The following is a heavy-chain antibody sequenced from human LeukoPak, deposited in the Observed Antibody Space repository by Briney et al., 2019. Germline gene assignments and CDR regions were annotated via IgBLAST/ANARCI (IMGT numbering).Heavy chain of an antibody. Sequence: GGSLRLSCAASGFTFTNHGMHWVRQAPGKGLEWVAFIRNVGNNKYHADSVKGRFTISRDNSKNTLYLQMNSLRAEDTAVYYCAKDLSYSSGWYRVLPGFDYWGQGTLVTVSP. CDR1: GFTFTNHG. CDR2: IRNVGNNK. CDR3: AKDLSYSSGWYRVLPGFDY. V-gene: IGHV3-30*02. J-gene: IGHJ4*02. D-gene: IGHD6-19*01.